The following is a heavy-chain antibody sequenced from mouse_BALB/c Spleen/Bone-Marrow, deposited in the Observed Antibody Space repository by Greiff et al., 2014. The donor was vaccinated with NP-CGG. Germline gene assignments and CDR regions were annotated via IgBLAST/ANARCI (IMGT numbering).Heavy chain of an antibody. CDR2: IYYSGTI. CDR3: ARDGGDVDFDY. CDR1: GISITTGNYR. Sequence: EVKLVESGPGLVKPSQTVSLTCTVTGISITTGNYRWSWIRQFPGNKLEWIGYIYYSGTITYNPSLTSRTTITRDTSKNQFFLEMNSLTAEDTATYYCARDGGDVDFDYWGQGTTLTVSS. J-gene: IGHJ2*01. D-gene: IGHD3-3*01. V-gene: IGHV3-5*02.